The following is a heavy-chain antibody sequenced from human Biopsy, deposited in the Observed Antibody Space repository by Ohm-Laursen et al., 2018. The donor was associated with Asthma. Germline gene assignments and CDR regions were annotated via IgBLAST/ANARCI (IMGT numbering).Heavy chain of an antibody. CDR1: GDSFSNYA. Sequence: EASVKVSCKASGDSFSNYAISWVRQAPGQGLEWMGGIIPIFGTANYAQKFQGRVTITADESTSTAYMELSSLRSEDTAVYYCARSELPSYYYYYGMDVWGQGTTVTVSS. J-gene: IGHJ6*02. D-gene: IGHD1-26*01. CDR3: ARSELPSYYYYYGMDV. V-gene: IGHV1-69*13. CDR2: IIPIFGTA.